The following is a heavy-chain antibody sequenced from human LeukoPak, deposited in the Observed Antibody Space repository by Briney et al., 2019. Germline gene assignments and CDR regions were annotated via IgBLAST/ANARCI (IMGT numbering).Heavy chain of an antibody. CDR1: GGSISSSY. V-gene: IGHV4-59*01. Sequence: SETLSLTCTVSGGSISSSYWSWIRQPPANRLQRIGYIYYTGGTNYNPSPKSRTTISIDTTKTHFSLWLSSVPAAGTAVYFCARDGSWGDYQFYFCMDVWGKGTTVTVS. D-gene: IGHD2-2*01. CDR3: ARDGSWGDYQFYFCMDV. CDR2: IYYTGGT. J-gene: IGHJ6*03.